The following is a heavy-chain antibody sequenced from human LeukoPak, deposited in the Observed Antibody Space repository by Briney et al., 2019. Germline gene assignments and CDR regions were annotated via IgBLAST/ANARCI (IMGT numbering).Heavy chain of an antibody. D-gene: IGHD3-3*01. J-gene: IGHJ4*02. CDR2: ISGSGGST. CDR3: AKEASYYDFWSGYYYY. Sequence: GGSLRLSCAASGFTFSSYAMSWVRQAPGKGLEWVSAISGSGGSTYYADSVKGRFTISRDNSKNTLYLQMNSLRAEDTAVYYCAKEASYYDFWSGYYYYWGQGTLVTVSS. CDR1: GFTFSSYA. V-gene: IGHV3-23*01.